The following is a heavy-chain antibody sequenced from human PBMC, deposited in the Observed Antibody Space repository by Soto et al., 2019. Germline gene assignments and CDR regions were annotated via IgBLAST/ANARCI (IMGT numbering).Heavy chain of an antibody. Sequence: QVQLVESGGGLVNPGGSLRLSCAASGFTFSDYYMSWIRQAPGKGLEWVSHIHSSGATIYYADSVKGRFTISRDNAKNSLYLKMNSLRAEDTAVYYCARANNWNEFDYWGQGTLVAVSS. CDR3: ARANNWNEFDY. V-gene: IGHV3-11*01. CDR1: GFTFSDYY. D-gene: IGHD1-20*01. J-gene: IGHJ4*02. CDR2: IHSSGATI.